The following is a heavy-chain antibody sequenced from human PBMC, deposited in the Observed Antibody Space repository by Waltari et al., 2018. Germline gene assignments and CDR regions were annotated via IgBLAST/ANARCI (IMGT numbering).Heavy chain of an antibody. J-gene: IGHJ3*02. CDR2: IYSGGST. D-gene: IGHD1-26*01. V-gene: IGHV3-53*01. CDR3: ARAWVGATPGAFDI. CDR1: GFNVSSNY. Sequence: EVTLVESGGGLIQPGGSLRLSCAAAGFNVSSNYMGGARQAPGKGLEWVSVIYSGGSTYYADSVKGRLTISRDNSKNTLYLQMNSQRAEDTAVYYCARAWVGATPGAFDIWGQGTMVTVSS.